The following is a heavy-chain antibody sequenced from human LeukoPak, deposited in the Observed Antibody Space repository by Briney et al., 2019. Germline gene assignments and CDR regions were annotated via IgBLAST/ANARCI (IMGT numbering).Heavy chain of an antibody. CDR2: ILYDGSNK. D-gene: IGHD2-15*01. J-gene: IGHJ6*04. CDR1: GFTFSSYA. V-gene: IGHV3-30*04. CDR3: ARDATYLYYYGMDV. Sequence: GGSLRLSCAASGFTFSSYAMHWVRQAPGKGLEWVAVILYDGSNKYYADSVKGRFTISRDNSKNTLYLQMNSLRAEDTAVYYCARDATYLYYYGMDVWGKGTTVTVSS.